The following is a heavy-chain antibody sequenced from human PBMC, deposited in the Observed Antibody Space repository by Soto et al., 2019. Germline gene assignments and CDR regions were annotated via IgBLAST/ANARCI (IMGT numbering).Heavy chain of an antibody. CDR2: ISNDGSST. V-gene: IGHV3-74*01. J-gene: IGHJ1*01. CDR1: GFTFSSYW. D-gene: IGHD2-2*01. CDR3: ARMPNKSPQN. Sequence: EVQLVESGGGLVQPGGSLRLSCVASGFTFSSYWMHWVRQAPGKGLVWVSSISNDGSSTSYADPVKGRFTISRVNAKNTLFLQMNSPRAEEAAVYYWARMPNKSPQNWGEGTLVNVST.